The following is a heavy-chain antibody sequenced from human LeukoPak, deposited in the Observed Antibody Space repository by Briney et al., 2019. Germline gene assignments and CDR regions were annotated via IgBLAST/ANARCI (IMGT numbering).Heavy chain of an antibody. Sequence: SVKVSCKASGGTFSSYAISWVRQAPGQGLEWMGRIIPILGIANYAQKFQGRVTITADKSTSTAYMELSSLRSEDTAVYYCARDSSGWYSNYYGMDAWGQGTTVTVSS. CDR1: GGTFSSYA. D-gene: IGHD6-19*01. CDR3: ARDSSGWYSNYYGMDA. V-gene: IGHV1-69*04. CDR2: IIPILGIA. J-gene: IGHJ6*02.